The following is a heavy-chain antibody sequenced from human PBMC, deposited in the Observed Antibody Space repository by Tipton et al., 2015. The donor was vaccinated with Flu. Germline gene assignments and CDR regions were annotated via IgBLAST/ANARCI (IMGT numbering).Heavy chain of an antibody. Sequence: SLRLSCVASGFTFRGYSMHWVRQAPGKGLEWVSSISSDRSSYDYIYYADSVKGRFTISRDNAKDSLYLQMNSLRAEDTAVYYCVRPTSNFYSDIGYWGQGTRVTVSS. CDR3: VRPTSNFYSDIGY. V-gene: IGHV3-21*04. CDR1: GFTFRGYS. J-gene: IGHJ4*02. D-gene: IGHD2-15*01. CDR2: ISSDRSSYDYI.